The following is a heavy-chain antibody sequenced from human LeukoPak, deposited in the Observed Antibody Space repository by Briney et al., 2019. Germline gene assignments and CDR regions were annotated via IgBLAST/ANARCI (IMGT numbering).Heavy chain of an antibody. CDR2: IWYDGSNK. V-gene: IGHV3-33*01. CDR3: ARDITAIGSGPPHYYYYGMDV. D-gene: IGHD3-10*01. J-gene: IGHJ6*02. Sequence: GGSLRLSCAASGFTFSSYGMHWVRQAPGKGLEWVAVIWYDGSNKYYADSVKGRFTISRDNSKNTLYLQMNSLRAEDTAVYYCARDITAIGSGPPHYYYYGMDVWGQGTTVTVSS. CDR1: GFTFSSYG.